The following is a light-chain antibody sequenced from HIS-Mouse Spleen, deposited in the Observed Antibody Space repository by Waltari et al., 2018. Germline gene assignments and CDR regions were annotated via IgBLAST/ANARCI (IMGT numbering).Light chain of an antibody. J-gene: IGLJ2*01. CDR3: SSYTSSSTVV. V-gene: IGLV2-18*02. CDR1: SSDVGSYNS. CDR2: EVS. Sequence: QSALTQPPSVSGSPGQSVTISCTGTSSDVGSYNSFSWYQQPPGTAPKLMIYEVSNRPSGVPDRFSGSKSGNTASLTISGLQAEDEADYYCSSYTSSSTVVFGGGTKLTVL.